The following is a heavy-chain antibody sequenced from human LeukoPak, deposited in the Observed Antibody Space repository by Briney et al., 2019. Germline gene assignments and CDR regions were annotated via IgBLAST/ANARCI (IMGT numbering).Heavy chain of an antibody. Sequence: GRSLRLSCAASGFTVSSNYMSWVRQAPGKGLEWVSVIYSGGSTYYADSVKGRFTISRDNSKNTLYLQMNSLRAEDTAVYYCARCDSSGWYYFGYWGQGTLVTVSS. J-gene: IGHJ4*02. CDR2: IYSGGST. V-gene: IGHV3-66*01. CDR1: GFTVSSNY. D-gene: IGHD6-19*01. CDR3: ARCDSSGWYYFGY.